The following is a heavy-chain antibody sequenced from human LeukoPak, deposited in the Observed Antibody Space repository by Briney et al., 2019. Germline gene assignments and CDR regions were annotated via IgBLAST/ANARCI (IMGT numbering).Heavy chain of an antibody. J-gene: IGHJ4*02. D-gene: IGHD3-22*01. CDR3: ARDTRSYDTSGYYYFDY. CDR1: GAPTTSYY. CDR2: IYSDGTT. V-gene: IGHV4-59*01. Sequence: KPSETLSLTCSVSGAPTTSYYWNWIRQAPGKGLEWIGYIYSDGTTSYSPSLRSRVTISIDTSRNQFSLKLSPVTAADAAVYYCARDTRSYDTSGYYYFDYWGQGTLVTVSS.